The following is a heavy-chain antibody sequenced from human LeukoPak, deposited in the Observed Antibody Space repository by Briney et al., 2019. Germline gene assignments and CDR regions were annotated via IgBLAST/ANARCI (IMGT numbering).Heavy chain of an antibody. J-gene: IGHJ3*02. V-gene: IGHV1-2*02. CDR2: IHPNGGGT. CDR1: GYTFTSYY. D-gene: IGHD6-19*01. Sequence: GASVKVSCKASGYTFTSYYMHWVRQAPGQGLEWVGWIHPNGGGTNYAQKFQGRVTLTRDTSISTAYMEMSSLRSDDTAVYYCARPWKWLVHDAFDIWGQGTMVTVSS. CDR3: ARPWKWLVHDAFDI.